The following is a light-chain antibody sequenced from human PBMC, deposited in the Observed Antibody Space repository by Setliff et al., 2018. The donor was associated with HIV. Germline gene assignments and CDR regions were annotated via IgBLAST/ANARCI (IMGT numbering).Light chain of an antibody. CDR1: SSDVGGYNY. J-gene: IGLJ1*01. V-gene: IGLV2-14*01. CDR2: EVS. CDR3: SSYTSSSLYV. Sequence: QSALTQPASVSGSPGQPITISCTGTSSDVGGYNYVSWCQHHPGKAPKLMICEVSNRPSGVSNRFSGSKSGNTASLTISGLQADDEADYYCSSYTSSSLYVFGTGTKVTVL.